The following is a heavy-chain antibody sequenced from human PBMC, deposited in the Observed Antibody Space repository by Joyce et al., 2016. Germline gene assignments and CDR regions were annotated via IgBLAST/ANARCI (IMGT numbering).Heavy chain of an antibody. D-gene: IGHD3-10*01. CDR1: GGSLSGYY. Sequence: QVQLQEWGAGLLKPSETLSLTCAVYGGSLSGYYWSWIRQAPGMGLEWIGEVNERGRTNYNPSLKRRATTSMDTSKNQFSLRLTTVTAADTAVYFCARARRGIILARGEMGEYLQHWGRGTVVIVSS. J-gene: IGHJ1*01. V-gene: IGHV4-34*01. CDR3: ARARRGIILARGEMGEYLQH. CDR2: VNERGRT.